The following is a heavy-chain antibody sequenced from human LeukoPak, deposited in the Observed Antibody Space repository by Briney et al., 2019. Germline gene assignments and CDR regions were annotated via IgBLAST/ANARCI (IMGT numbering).Heavy chain of an antibody. Sequence: GGSLRLSCAASGFTFSNAWMSWVRQAPGKGLEWVGRIESKTDGGTTDYAAPVKGRFTISRDDSKNTLYLQMNSLKTEDTAVYYCTPDDYGDTSWGQGTLVTVSS. D-gene: IGHD4-17*01. CDR2: IESKTDGGTT. V-gene: IGHV3-15*04. CDR1: GFTFSNAW. CDR3: TPDDYGDTS. J-gene: IGHJ5*02.